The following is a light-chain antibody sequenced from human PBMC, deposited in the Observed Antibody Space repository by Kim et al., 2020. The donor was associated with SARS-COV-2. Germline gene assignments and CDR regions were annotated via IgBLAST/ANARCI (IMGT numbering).Light chain of an antibody. Sequence: DIQMTQSPSTLSASIGDRVTITCRASQSISNLLAWYQQKPGKAPDLLIYKASTLESGVPSRFSGSGSGTEFTLTISSLQPDDFTTYYCQQYDNYFPLTFGGGTKVEI. CDR2: KAS. CDR3: QQYDNYFPLT. J-gene: IGKJ4*01. CDR1: QSISNL. V-gene: IGKV1-5*03.